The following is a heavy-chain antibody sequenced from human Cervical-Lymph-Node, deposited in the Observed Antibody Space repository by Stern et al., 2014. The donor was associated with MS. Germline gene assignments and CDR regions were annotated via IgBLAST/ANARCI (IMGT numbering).Heavy chain of an antibody. CDR3: ARATDL. V-gene: IGHV4-59*01. CDR1: GASITSYY. J-gene: IGHJ5*02. CDR2: IYYSGTT. Sequence: VQLGESGPGLLRPSETLSLTCTVSGASITSYYWSWIRQPPGKGLEWIGYIYYSGTTNYNASLKGRVAISIDTSKTQFSLRLSSVTAADTAVYYCARATDLWGQGILVTVSS.